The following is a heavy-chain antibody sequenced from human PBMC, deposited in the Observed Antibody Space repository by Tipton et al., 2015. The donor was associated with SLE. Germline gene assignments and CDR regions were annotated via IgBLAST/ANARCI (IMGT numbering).Heavy chain of an antibody. CDR3: ATFFVEGDTIFGPGG. J-gene: IGHJ4*02. V-gene: IGHV4-59*12. Sequence: LRLSCTVSGGSIGNFYWSWIRQPPGKGLEWIGTIYYSGRTNYNPSLKSRVTISRDTSKNQFSLKLSSVTAADTAVYYCATFFVEGDTIFGPGGWGRGTLVTVSS. D-gene: IGHD3-3*01. CDR2: IYYSGRT. CDR1: GGSIGNFY.